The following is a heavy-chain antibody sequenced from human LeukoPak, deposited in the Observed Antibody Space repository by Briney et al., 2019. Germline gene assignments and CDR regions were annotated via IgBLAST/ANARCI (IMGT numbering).Heavy chain of an antibody. V-gene: IGHV4-31*03. CDR3: ARLKQWLVPFDY. J-gene: IGHJ4*02. D-gene: IGHD6-19*01. Sequence: SETLSLTCTVSGGSINNGGYYWSWIRQHQGKGLEWIGYIYYSGSSYYNPSLRSRVTISVDTSKNQFSLKLSSVTAADTAVYYCARLKQWLVPFDYWGQGTLVTVSS. CDR1: GGSINNGGYY. CDR2: IYYSGSS.